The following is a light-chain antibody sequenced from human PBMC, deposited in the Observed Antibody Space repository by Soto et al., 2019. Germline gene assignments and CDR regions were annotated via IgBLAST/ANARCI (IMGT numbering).Light chain of an antibody. CDR1: SSGIGTFNL. CDR2: EVN. V-gene: IGLV2-23*02. CDR3: YSFAGFNTQ. Sequence: QSALTQPASVSGSPGQSIAISCTGNSSGIGTFNLVSWYQQHPGKAPKLIIYEVNKRPSGISSRFSGSKSGNTASLTISGLQAEDEADYHCYSFAGFNTQFGGGTKLTVL. J-gene: IGLJ2*01.